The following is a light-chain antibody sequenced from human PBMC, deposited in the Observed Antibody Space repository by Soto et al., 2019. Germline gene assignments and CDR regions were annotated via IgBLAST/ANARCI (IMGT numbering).Light chain of an antibody. CDR1: TGAVTSGYY. CDR3: LLFYGDGVV. Sequence: HTVVTQEPSLTVSPGGTVTLTCASSTGAVTSGYYPNWFQQRPGQPPRALIYSTTYKHPWTPARFSGSLVGGKAALTLSGAQPEDEAEYYCLLFYGDGVVFGGGTKVTVL. V-gene: IGLV7-43*01. J-gene: IGLJ2*01. CDR2: STT.